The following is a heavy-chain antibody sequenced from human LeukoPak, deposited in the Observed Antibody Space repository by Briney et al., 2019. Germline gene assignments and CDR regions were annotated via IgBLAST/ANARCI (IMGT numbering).Heavy chain of an antibody. D-gene: IGHD5-24*01. V-gene: IGHV3-23*01. CDR1: GFTFSSYA. CDR2: ISPTGGSI. J-gene: IGHJ4*02. Sequence: GGSLRLSCAASGFTFSSYAMTWVRQAPGKGLEGVSTISPTGGSIYYADSVKGRFTVSRDNSQTTLHLQMYSLTDDDTAVYYCAKGNIDGNTYDYWGQGTLVTVSS. CDR3: AKGNIDGNTYDY.